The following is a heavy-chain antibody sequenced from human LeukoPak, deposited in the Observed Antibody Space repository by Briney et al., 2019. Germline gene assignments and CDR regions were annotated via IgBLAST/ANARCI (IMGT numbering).Heavy chain of an antibody. CDR2: ISDDGSYK. Sequence: PGRSLRLSCAASGFSFRNYGMHCVRQAPGEGLEWVAVISDDGSYKNYADSVKGRFTISRDNSNNTLYLQMNSLRAEDTAVYYCARGTYYYDTWGQGTLVTVSS. J-gene: IGHJ5*02. V-gene: IGHV3-30*03. D-gene: IGHD3-22*01. CDR3: ARGTYYYDT. CDR1: GFSFRNYG.